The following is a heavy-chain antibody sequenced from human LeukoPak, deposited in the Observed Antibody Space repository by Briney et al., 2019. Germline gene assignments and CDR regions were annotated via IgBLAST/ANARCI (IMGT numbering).Heavy chain of an antibody. J-gene: IGHJ3*02. CDR2: ISGSGGST. D-gene: IGHD4-17*01. Sequence: GGSLRLSCAASGFTFSSYAMSWVRQAPGKGLEWVSAISGSGGSTYYADSVKGRFALSRDKSKNTLYLQMNSLRAEDTAVYYCAKDGDYGDYDLSEAFDIWGQGTMVTVSS. CDR1: GFTFSSYA. CDR3: AKDGDYGDYDLSEAFDI. V-gene: IGHV3-23*01.